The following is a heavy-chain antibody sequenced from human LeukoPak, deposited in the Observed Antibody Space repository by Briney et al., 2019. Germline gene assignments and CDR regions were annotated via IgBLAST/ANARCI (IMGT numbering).Heavy chain of an antibody. CDR1: GFTFSSYS. J-gene: IGHJ4*02. Sequence: RAGGSLRLSCAASGFTFSSYSMNCVRQAPGKGMEWASSISSSSSYIYYADSVKGRFTISRDNAKNSLYLQMNSLRAEDTAVYYCARGGRWGDYWGQGTLLTVSS. CDR3: ARGGRWGDY. CDR2: ISSSSSYI. V-gene: IGHV3-21*01. D-gene: IGHD3-16*01.